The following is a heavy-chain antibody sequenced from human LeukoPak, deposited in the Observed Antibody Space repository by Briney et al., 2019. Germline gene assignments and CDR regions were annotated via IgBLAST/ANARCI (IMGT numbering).Heavy chain of an antibody. V-gene: IGHV4-39*07. J-gene: IGHJ5*02. Sequence: SETLSLTCTVSGGSISSSSYYWGWIRQPPGKGLEWIGSIYYSGSTYYNPSLESRVTISVDTSKNQFSLKLSSVTAADTAVYYCARVPLDLAAAGAGWFDPWGQGTLVTVSS. CDR2: IYYSGST. D-gene: IGHD6-13*01. CDR1: GGSISSSSYY. CDR3: ARVPLDLAAAGAGWFDP.